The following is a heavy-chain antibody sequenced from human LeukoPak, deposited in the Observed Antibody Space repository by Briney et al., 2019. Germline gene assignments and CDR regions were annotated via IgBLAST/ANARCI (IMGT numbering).Heavy chain of an antibody. Sequence: PGGSLRLSCAASGFIFDDYAMHWVRQAPGKGLEWVSGISWNSGSIGYADSVKGRFTISRDNAKNSLYLQMNSLRAEDTALYYCAKDRDYSSSGVSVDYWGQGTLVTVSS. CDR3: AKDRDYSSSGVSVDY. CDR1: GFIFDDYA. J-gene: IGHJ4*02. CDR2: ISWNSGSI. V-gene: IGHV3-9*01. D-gene: IGHD6-6*01.